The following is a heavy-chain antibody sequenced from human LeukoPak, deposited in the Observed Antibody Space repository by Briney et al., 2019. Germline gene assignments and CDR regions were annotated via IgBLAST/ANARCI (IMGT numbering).Heavy chain of an antibody. J-gene: IGHJ4*02. CDR1: GGSISSGGYY. CDR2: IYHSGST. Sequence: SQTLSLTCTVSGGSISSGGYYWSWIRQPPGKGLEWIGYIYHSGSTYYNPSLKSRVTISVDRSKNQFSLKLSSVTAADTAVYYCARSRAIFGVVTYFDYWGQGTLVTVSS. V-gene: IGHV4-30-2*01. CDR3: ARSRAIFGVVTYFDY. D-gene: IGHD3-3*01.